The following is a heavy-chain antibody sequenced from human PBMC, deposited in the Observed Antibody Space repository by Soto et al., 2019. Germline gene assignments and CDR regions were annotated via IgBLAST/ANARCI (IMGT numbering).Heavy chain of an antibody. CDR3: ARDWDRLRPFDY. CDR2: ISSSSSYI. J-gene: IGHJ4*02. CDR1: GFTFSSYS. D-gene: IGHD4-17*01. Sequence: EVQLVESGGGLVKPGGSLRLSCAASGFTFSSYSMNWVRQAPGKGLEWVSSISSSSSYIYYADSVKGRFTISRDNAKNSLYLQMNSLRAEDTAVSYCARDWDRLRPFDYWGKGTLVTVSS. V-gene: IGHV3-21*01.